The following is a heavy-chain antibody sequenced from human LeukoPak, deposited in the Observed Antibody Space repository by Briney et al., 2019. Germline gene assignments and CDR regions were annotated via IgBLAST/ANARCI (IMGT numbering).Heavy chain of an antibody. CDR3: ARERLWFGELTFDP. CDR2: TYYRSKWYN. D-gene: IGHD3-10*01. Sequence: SQTLSLTCAISGDIVSSNSAAWHWIRQSPSRGLEWLGRTYYRSKWYNDYAVSVKSRITINPDTSKNQFSLQLNSVTPEDTAVYYCARERLWFGELTFDPWGQGTLVTVSS. J-gene: IGHJ5*02. CDR1: GDIVSSNSAA. V-gene: IGHV6-1*01.